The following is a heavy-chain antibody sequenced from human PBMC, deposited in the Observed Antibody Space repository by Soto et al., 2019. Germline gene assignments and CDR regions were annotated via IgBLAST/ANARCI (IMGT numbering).Heavy chain of an antibody. J-gene: IGHJ4*02. CDR1: GGPISSGGYC. Sequence: SETLSLTCAAAGGPISSGGYCCSWIRQPPGKGLEWIGYISHSGSPYYNPSLKSRVTISVDTPKNQFSLKLSSVTAADTAAYNCPKNWIRGSLVHWGRGTQVTVSS. CDR3: PKNWIRGSLVH. V-gene: IGHV4-30-2*01. D-gene: IGHD3-10*01. CDR2: ISHSGSP.